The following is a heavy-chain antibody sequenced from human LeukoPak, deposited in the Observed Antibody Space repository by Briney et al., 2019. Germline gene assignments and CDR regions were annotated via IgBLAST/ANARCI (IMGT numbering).Heavy chain of an antibody. CDR2: IKQDGSEK. Sequence: GSLRLSCAASGFTFSSYWMSWVRQAPGKGLEWVANIKQDGSEKYYVDSVKGRFTISRDNAKNSLYLQMNSLRAEDTAVYYCARDGYGDNWYYFDYWGQGTLVTVSS. CDR1: GFTFSSYW. CDR3: ARDGYGDNWYYFDY. J-gene: IGHJ4*02. V-gene: IGHV3-7*01. D-gene: IGHD4-23*01.